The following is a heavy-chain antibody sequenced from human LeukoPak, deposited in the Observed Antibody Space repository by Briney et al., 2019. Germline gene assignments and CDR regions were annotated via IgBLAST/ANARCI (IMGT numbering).Heavy chain of an antibody. D-gene: IGHD2-2*01. CDR2: IWYDGSNK. V-gene: IGHV3-33*01. CDR3: AREEGVVALYYYYGMDV. J-gene: IGHJ6*02. Sequence: GRSVRLSCAASGFTFSSYGMHWVRQAPGKGLEWVAVIWYDGSNKYCADSVKGRFTISRDNSKNTLYLQMNSQRAEDTAVYYCAREEGVVALYYYYGMDVWGQGTTVTVSS. CDR1: GFTFSSYG.